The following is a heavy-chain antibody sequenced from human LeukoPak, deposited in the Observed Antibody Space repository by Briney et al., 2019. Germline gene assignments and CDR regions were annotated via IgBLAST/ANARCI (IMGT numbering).Heavy chain of an antibody. CDR1: GFTFSTYW. V-gene: IGHV3-7*03. CDR3: ARPGTSWAFDY. Sequence: GGSLRLSCAASGFTFSTYWMSWVRQAPGKGLEWVDSIKEAGSEKTYVDSVKGRFTISRDNAKNSLYLQMNSLRAEDTAVYYCARPGTSWAFDYWGQGTLVTVSS. D-gene: IGHD6-13*01. J-gene: IGHJ4*02. CDR2: IKEAGSEK.